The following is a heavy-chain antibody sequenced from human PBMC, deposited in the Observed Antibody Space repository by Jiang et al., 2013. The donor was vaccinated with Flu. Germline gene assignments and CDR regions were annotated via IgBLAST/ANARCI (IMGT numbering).Heavy chain of an antibody. CDR2: IYYSGST. D-gene: IGHD2-15*01. CDR3: ARDGYCSGGSCSGDNWFDP. CDR1: GGSISSYY. V-gene: IGHV4-59*13. J-gene: IGHJ5*02. Sequence: PGLVKPSETLSLTCTVSGGSISSYYWSWIRQPPGKGLEWIGYIYYSGSTNYNPSLKSRVTISVDTSKNQFSLKLSSVTAADTAVYYCARDGYCSGGSCSGDNWFDPWGQGTLVTVSS.